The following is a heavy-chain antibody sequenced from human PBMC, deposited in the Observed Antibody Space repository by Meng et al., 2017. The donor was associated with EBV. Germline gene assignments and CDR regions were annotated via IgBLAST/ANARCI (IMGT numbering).Heavy chain of an antibody. J-gene: IGHJ4*02. V-gene: IGHV1-69*01. CDR2: FLPRLGAP. CDR1: GGPFRYYA. Sequence: QVQWVQIADEVKKPGCSVKVSCRTSGGPFRYYAIRWVRQATGQGLEWLGGFLPRLGAPNYAQKFHGRVKITADESTSTHYMDLSSLRSEDTAIYYCASESGRGYTPDYWGQGTLVTVSS. D-gene: IGHD3-10*01. CDR3: ASESGRGYTPDY.